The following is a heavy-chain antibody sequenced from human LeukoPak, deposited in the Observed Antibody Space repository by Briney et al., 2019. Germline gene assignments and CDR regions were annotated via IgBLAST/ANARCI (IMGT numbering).Heavy chain of an antibody. J-gene: IGHJ4*02. CDR3: ARVGFNGDYDY. CDR2: ISYDGSNK. Sequence: GRSLRLSCAASGFTFSSYAMHGVRQAPGKGLEWVAVISYDGSNKYYADSVKGRFTISRDNSKNTLYLQMNSLRAEDTAVYYCARVGFNGDYDYWGQGTLVTVSS. CDR1: GFTFSSYA. V-gene: IGHV3-30-3*01. D-gene: IGHD4-17*01.